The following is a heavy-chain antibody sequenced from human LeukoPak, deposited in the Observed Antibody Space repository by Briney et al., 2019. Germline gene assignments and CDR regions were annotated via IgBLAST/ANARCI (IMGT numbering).Heavy chain of an antibody. J-gene: IGHJ4*02. Sequence: PSETLSLTCTVSGGSISSGDYYWSWIRQPPGKGLERIGYIYYSGSTYYNPSLKSRVTISVDTSKNQFSLKLSSVTAADTAVYYCVINRRGIVATFDYWGQGTLVTVSS. CDR1: GGSISSGDYY. CDR3: VINRRGIVATFDY. V-gene: IGHV4-30-4*01. D-gene: IGHD5-12*01. CDR2: IYYSGST.